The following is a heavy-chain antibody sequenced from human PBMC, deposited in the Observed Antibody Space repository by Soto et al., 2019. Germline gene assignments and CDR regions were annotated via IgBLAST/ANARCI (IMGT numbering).Heavy chain of an antibody. Sequence: PSETLSLTCTVSGGSISSYYWSWIRQPPGKGLEWIGYIYYSGSTNYNPSLKSRVTMSVDTSKNQFSLKLSSVTAADTAVYYCSRHETLHGDYYDWGQGTLVPVSS. CDR2: IYYSGST. CDR3: SRHETLHGDYYD. J-gene: IGHJ4*02. V-gene: IGHV4-59*08. CDR1: GGSISSYY. D-gene: IGHD4-17*01.